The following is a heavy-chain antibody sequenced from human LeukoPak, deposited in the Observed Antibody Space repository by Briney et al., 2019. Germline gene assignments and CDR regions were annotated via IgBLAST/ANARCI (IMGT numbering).Heavy chain of an antibody. V-gene: IGHV1-2*02. CDR2: INPNSGGT. J-gene: IGHJ5*02. CDR1: GYTFTGYY. CDR3: ARFHITMIVVVKGGNWFDP. Sequence: ASVKVSCKASGYTFTGYYMHWVRQAPGQGLEWMGWINPNSGGTNYAQKFQGRVTMTRDTSISTAYMELSRLRSDDTAVYYCARFHITMIVVVKGGNWFDPWGQGTLVTVSS. D-gene: IGHD3-22*01.